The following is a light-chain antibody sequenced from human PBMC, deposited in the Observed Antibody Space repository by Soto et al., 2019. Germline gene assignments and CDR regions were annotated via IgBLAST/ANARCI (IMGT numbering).Light chain of an antibody. CDR3: QQRYIWLT. CDR2: GGS. J-gene: IGKJ4*01. CDR1: QSVRSSD. Sequence: EVVLTQCPGTLSLSPGERATLSCSASQSVRSSDLAWYQQKPGQAPRLLISGGSGTATGIPDRFSASGSGTDFTLTISSLEPEDSAVYYCQQRYIWLTFGGGTKVDIK. V-gene: IGKV3D-20*02.